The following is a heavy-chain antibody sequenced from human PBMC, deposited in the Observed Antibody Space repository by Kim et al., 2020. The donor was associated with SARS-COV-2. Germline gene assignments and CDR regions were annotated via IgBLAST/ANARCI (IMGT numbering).Heavy chain of an antibody. V-gene: IGHV3-33*01. CDR2: IWYDGSNK. CDR3: ARVRISLGPPYYYYGMDV. CDR1: GFTFSSYG. Sequence: GGSLRLSCAASGFTFSSYGMHWVRQAPGKGLEWVAVIWYDGSNKYYADSVKGRFTISRDNSKNTLYLQMNSLRAEDTAVYYCARVRISLGPPYYYYGMDVWGQGTTVTVSS. J-gene: IGHJ6*02. D-gene: IGHD3-16*01.